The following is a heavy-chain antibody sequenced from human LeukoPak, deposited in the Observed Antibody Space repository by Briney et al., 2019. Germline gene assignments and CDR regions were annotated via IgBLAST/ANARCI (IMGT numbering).Heavy chain of an antibody. J-gene: IGHJ1*01. CDR3: ARTTRVTPNGRAEYFKD. V-gene: IGHV4-59*03. D-gene: IGHD2-21*02. Sequence: PSETLSLTCAVSDVSISTDYWSWLRQPPGKGLEWIGYKSGAGRDLYNPSLRGRVTISVDASENQFSLSLRSVTAADTAMYYCARTTRVTPNGRAEYFKDWGQGTLVIVSS. CDR2: KSGAGRD. CDR1: DVSISTDY.